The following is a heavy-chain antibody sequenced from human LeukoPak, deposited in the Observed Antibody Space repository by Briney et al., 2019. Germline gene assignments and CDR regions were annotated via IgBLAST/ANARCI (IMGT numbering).Heavy chain of an antibody. CDR3: ASSGAISMIRNNWFDP. Sequence: PGGSLRLSCAASGLTFSSYSFHWVDQAPGKGLECVSSISTRSGTYTYYADSVKGRFIISRDDAKNSLYLQMNSLRSDDTAVYYCASSGAISMIRNNWFDPWGQGTLVTVSA. J-gene: IGHJ5*02. D-gene: IGHD3-22*01. CDR2: ISTRSGTYT. V-gene: IGHV3-21*01. CDR1: GLTFSSYS.